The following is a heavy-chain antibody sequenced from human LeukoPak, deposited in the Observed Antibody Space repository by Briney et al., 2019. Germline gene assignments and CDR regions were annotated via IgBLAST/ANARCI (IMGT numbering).Heavy chain of an antibody. CDR1: GFTFSTYS. V-gene: IGHV3-21*01. D-gene: IGHD3-10*01. J-gene: IGHJ4*02. CDR3: TTERAGHYYGSGSYYKDY. Sequence: PGGSLRLSCAASGFTFSTYSMNWVRQAPGKGLEWVSSISSSSSYIYYADSVKGRFTISRDNAKNSLYLQMNSLRAEDTAVYYCTTERAGHYYGSGSYYKDYWGQGTLVTVSS. CDR2: ISSSSSYI.